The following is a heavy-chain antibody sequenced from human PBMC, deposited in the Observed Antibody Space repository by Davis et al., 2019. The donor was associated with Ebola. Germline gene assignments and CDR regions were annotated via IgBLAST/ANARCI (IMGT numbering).Heavy chain of an antibody. CDR3: AKSYSNYVWYFDY. Sequence: GESLKISCAASGFTFSSYAMSWVRQAPGKGLEWVSAISGSGGSIYYADSVKGRFTISRDNAKNSLYLQMNSLKTEDTAVYYCAKSYSNYVWYFDYWGQGTLVTVSS. J-gene: IGHJ4*02. CDR2: ISGSGGSI. D-gene: IGHD4-11*01. CDR1: GFTFSSYA. V-gene: IGHV3-23*01.